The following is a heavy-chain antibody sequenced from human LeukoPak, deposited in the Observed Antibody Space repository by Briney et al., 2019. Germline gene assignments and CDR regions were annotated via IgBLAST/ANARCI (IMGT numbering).Heavy chain of an antibody. CDR2: ITSTGDDI. CDR3: ASDIVATSGDF. CDR1: GFTFSDYY. J-gene: IGHJ4*02. D-gene: IGHD5-12*01. Sequence: GGPLRLSCAASGFTFSDYYMSWIRQAPGKGLEWVAYITSTGDDIYYADSVRGRFTISRDNAKNALFLRMSSLRVEDTATYYCASDIVATSGDFWGQGTLVSVSS. V-gene: IGHV3-11*01.